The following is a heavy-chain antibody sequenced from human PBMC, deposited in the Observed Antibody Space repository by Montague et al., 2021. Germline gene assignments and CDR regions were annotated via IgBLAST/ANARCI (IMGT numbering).Heavy chain of an antibody. D-gene: IGHD1-26*01. CDR2: IYSSGNT. Sequence: SETLSLTCTVSGDSMNTYKWNWIRQPPGKGLEWIGYIYSSGNTNXNPSLKSRVTISVDTSRNQFSLEVSSVTAADTAMYYCAREWSGFDFWGHGTMVTVPS. V-gene: IGHV4-59*01. CDR3: AREWSGFDF. CDR1: GDSMNTYK. J-gene: IGHJ3*01.